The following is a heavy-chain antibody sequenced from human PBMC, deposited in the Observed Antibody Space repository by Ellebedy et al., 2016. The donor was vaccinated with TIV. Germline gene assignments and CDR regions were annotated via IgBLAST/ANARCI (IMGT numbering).Heavy chain of an antibody. Sequence: GGSLRLXCAASGFTFSDYYMSWIRQAPGKGLEWVSYISSSSSTIYYADSVKGRFTISRDNAKNSLYLQMNSLRAEDTAVYYCARDRGAADDVGAPWGQGTQVTVSS. D-gene: IGHD6-13*01. CDR2: ISSSSSTI. V-gene: IGHV3-11*01. CDR3: ARDRGAADDVGAP. J-gene: IGHJ5*02. CDR1: GFTFSDYY.